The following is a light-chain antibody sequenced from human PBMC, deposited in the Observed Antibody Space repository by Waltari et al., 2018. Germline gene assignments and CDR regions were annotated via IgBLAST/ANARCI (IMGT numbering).Light chain of an antibody. CDR2: DST. CDR3: CAYAGSDTFI. Sequence: WYQQKPGKAPKPIIYDSTHRPPGVSVRFSASKSGSTASLTISGLQGEDEADYYCCAYAGSDTFIFGGGTQVTV. V-gene: IGLV2-23*01. J-gene: IGLJ6*01.